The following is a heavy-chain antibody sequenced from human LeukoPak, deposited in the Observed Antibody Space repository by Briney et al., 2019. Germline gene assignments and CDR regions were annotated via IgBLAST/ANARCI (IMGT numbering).Heavy chain of an antibody. CDR2: INFNGGRT. CDR3: AKGGRGSWAGNTGD. D-gene: IGHD2/OR15-2a*01. V-gene: IGHV3-23*01. J-gene: IGHJ4*02. Sequence: HAGGSLRLSCAASGFDFRSHGMTWVRQAPGKGLEWVSTINFNGGRTYYADSVKGRFSVSRDNSKNTLYLQMNSLRVEDTAVYYCAKGGRGSWAGNTGDWGQGTLVSVSS. CDR1: GFDFRSHG.